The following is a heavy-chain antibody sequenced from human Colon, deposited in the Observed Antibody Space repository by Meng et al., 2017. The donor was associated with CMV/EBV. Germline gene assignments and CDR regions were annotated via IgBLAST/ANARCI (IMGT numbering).Heavy chain of an antibody. V-gene: IGHV4-31*03. J-gene: IGHJ6*02. CDR1: GGSISTGGHD. CDR3: ARGVTMITAGMDV. CDR2: IYDSGAT. D-gene: IGHD3-22*01. Sequence: SETLSLTCTVSGGSISTGGHDWSWIRQHPGKGLEWIGYIYDSGATYYNPSLKSRVTRAMVTPKNIFSLKLNSLAAADTAVYYCARGVTMITAGMDVWGQGTTVTVSS.